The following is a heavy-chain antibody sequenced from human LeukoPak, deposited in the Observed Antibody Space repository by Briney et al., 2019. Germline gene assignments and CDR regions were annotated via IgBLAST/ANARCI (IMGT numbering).Heavy chain of an antibody. CDR1: GYSFTSYW. CDR2: IYPGDSDT. V-gene: IGHV5-51*01. CDR3: ARRGYSGYDLFDY. J-gene: IGHJ4*02. D-gene: IGHD5-12*01. Sequence: GESLKISCKGSGYSFTSYWIGWVRQMPGKGLEWMGIIYPGDSDTRYSPSFQGQVIISADKSISTAYLQWSSLKASDAAMYYCARRGYSGYDLFDYWGQGTLVTVSS.